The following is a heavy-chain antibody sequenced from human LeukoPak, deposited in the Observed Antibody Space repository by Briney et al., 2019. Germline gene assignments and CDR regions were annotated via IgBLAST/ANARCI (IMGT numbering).Heavy chain of an antibody. Sequence: GGSLTLSCAASGFPFSVSWMHWFLQVPRKELMWVSRLTTDETTTYADSVRGRFSIPRDNAKNTVYLQMNRLRVEDTAVYYCAKDWLATTDYWGQGILVTVSS. J-gene: IGHJ4*02. CDR3: AKDWLATTDY. CDR1: GFPFSVSW. D-gene: IGHD1/OR15-1a*01. V-gene: IGHV3-74*01. CDR2: LTTDETT.